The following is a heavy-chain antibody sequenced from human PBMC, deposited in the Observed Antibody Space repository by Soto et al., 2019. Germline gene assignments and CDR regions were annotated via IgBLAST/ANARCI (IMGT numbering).Heavy chain of an antibody. CDR3: VKGQSSRCYFVF. CDR2: ISGSGGGT. Sequence: HPGGSLRLSCAASGFTFSSYAMSWVRQAPGKGLEWVSIISGSGGGTYYADSVKGRFTISRDNSKNTLYLQVNSLRAEDTAVYYCVKGQSSRCYFVFSGQGTLVTVSS. V-gene: IGHV3-23*01. J-gene: IGHJ4*02. D-gene: IGHD6-19*01. CDR1: GFTFSSYA.